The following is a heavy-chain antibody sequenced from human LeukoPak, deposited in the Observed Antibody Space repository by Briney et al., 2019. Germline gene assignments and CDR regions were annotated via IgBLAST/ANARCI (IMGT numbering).Heavy chain of an antibody. D-gene: IGHD1-26*01. J-gene: IGHJ3*02. CDR1: GFSFENYN. CDR3: ARDRSGSSSVDDAFGI. CDR2: INVITGYI. V-gene: IGHV3-21*01. Sequence: PGGSLRLSCAASGFSFENYNMNWVRQAPGKGLEWVAYINVITGYIYYADSLKGRFTISRDNAKKSLFLEMNSLRVEDTAVYYCARDRSGSSSVDDAFGIWGQGIMVTVSS.